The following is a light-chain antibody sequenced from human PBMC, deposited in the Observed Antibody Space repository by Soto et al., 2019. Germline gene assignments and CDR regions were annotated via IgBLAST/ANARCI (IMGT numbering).Light chain of an antibody. CDR2: GTS. CDR3: QQYYNWPPYT. V-gene: IGKV3-15*01. J-gene: IGKJ2*01. Sequence: EIVMAQSPATLSVSPGERATLSCRASQGISSNFAWYQQKPGQAPRLLIYGTSNRATGIPARFSGSGSGTQFTLTISSLQSEDFAVYYCQQYYNWPPYTFGQGTKLEVK. CDR1: QGISSN.